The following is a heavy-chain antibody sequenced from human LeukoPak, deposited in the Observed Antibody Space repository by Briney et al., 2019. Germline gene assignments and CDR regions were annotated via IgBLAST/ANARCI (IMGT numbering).Heavy chain of an antibody. V-gene: IGHV4-59*08. CDR1: GGSISSYY. D-gene: IGHD4-23*01. J-gene: IGHJ4*02. CDR3: ARHTTVVPPHYFDY. Sequence: SETLSLTCTVSGGSISSYYWSWIRQPPGKGLESIGYIYYSGSTNYNPSLRSRVTISLDTSKNQISLKLSSVTAADTAVYYCARHTTVVPPHYFDYWGQGTLVTVSS. CDR2: IYYSGST.